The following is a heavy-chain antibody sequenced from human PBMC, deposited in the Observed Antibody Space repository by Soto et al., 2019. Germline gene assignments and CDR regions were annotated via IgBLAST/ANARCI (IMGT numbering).Heavy chain of an antibody. CDR2: ISGGGDNT. CDR1: GITFNSYA. CDR3: AKDRVRRRTSETVDY. Sequence: EVRLLESGGGLVQPGGSLRLSCAASGITFNSYAMSWVRQAPGKGLEWVSSISGGGDNTKYADSVKGRFTISRDNSKNTLYLQMNSLSAEDTAVYYCAKDRVRRRTSETVDYWGQGTLVTVSS. J-gene: IGHJ4*02. V-gene: IGHV3-23*01.